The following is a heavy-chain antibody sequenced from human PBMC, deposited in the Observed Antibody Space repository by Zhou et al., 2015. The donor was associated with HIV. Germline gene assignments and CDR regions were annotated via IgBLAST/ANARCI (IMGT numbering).Heavy chain of an antibody. Sequence: QVQLVQSGAEVKKPGSSVKVSCKASGGTFSSYAISWVRQAPGQGLEWMGGIIPIFGTANYAQKFQGRVTITADESTSTAYMELSSLRSEDTAVYYCARVSGSYGSGSRLDWTYYYYYGMDVWGQGTTVTVSS. CDR3: ARVSGSYGSGSRLDWTYYYYYGMDV. V-gene: IGHV1-69*01. J-gene: IGHJ6*02. D-gene: IGHD3-10*01. CDR1: GGTFSSYA. CDR2: IIPIFGTA.